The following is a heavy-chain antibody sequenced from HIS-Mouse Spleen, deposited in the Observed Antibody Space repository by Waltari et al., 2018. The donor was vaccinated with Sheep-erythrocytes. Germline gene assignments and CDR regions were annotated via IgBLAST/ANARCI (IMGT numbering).Heavy chain of an antibody. V-gene: IGHV1-69*04. Sequence: QVQLVQSGAEVKKPGSSVKVSCKASGGTFSSYAISWVRQAPGQGPECMGMIILILGIENYAQKFQGRVTITADKSTSTAYMELSSLRSEDTAVYYCAQTGATTPHFDYWGQGTLVTVSS. CDR1: GGTFSSYA. D-gene: IGHD1-26*01. CDR3: AQTGATTPHFDY. J-gene: IGHJ4*02. CDR2: IILILGIE.